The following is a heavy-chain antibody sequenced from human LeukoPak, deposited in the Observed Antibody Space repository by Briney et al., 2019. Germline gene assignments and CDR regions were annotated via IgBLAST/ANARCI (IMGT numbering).Heavy chain of an antibody. Sequence: PGGSLRLSCAASGFTFSSYSMNWVRQAPGKGLEWVSSISSSSSYIYYADSVKGRFTISRDNAKNSLYLQMNSLRAEDTAVYYCAKLWFGESYFDYWGQGTLVTVSS. D-gene: IGHD3-10*01. J-gene: IGHJ4*02. CDR1: GFTFSSYS. CDR2: ISSSSSYI. CDR3: AKLWFGESYFDY. V-gene: IGHV3-21*01.